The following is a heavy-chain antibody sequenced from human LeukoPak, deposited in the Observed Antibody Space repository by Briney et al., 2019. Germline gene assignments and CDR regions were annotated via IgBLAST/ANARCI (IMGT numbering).Heavy chain of an antibody. CDR1: GGTFSSYA. J-gene: IGHJ4*02. D-gene: IGHD3-22*01. CDR3: AREYYYDSSGYGYYFDY. CDR2: IIPILGIA. Sequence: ASVKVSCKASGGTFSSYAISWVRQAPGQGLEWMGRIIPILGIANYAQKFQGRVTITADKSTSTAYMELSSLRSEDTAVYSCAREYYYDSSGYGYYFDYWGQGTLVTVSS. V-gene: IGHV1-69*04.